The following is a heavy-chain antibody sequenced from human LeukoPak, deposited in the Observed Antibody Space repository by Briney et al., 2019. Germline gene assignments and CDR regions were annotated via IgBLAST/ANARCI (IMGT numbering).Heavy chain of an antibody. D-gene: IGHD2-2*02. CDR1: GFTFSNGW. V-gene: IGHV3-15*01. CDR2: IKSKSERGTT. Sequence: TGGSLRLSCAASGFTFSNGWMSWVRQAPGKGLEWVGRIKSKSERGTTDYAAPVKGRFTISRDGSTNTVYLHMNSLKTEDTAVYFCTSNLYCSTSSCYTLDNWGQGTLVAVSP. CDR3: TSNLYCSTSSCYTLDN. J-gene: IGHJ4*02.